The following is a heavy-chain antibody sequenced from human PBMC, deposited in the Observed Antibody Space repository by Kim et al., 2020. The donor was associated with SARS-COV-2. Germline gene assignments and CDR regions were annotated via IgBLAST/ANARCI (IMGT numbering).Heavy chain of an antibody. J-gene: IGHJ4*02. CDR3: ARLRGAAAD. Sequence: GSTYYNPSLKSRVTISVDTSKSQFSLKLSSVTAADTAVYYCARLRGAAADWGQGTLVTVSS. D-gene: IGHD6-13*01. CDR2: GST. V-gene: IGHV4-39*01.